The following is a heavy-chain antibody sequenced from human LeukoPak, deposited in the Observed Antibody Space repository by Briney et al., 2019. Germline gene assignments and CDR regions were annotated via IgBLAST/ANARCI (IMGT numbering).Heavy chain of an antibody. CDR2: ISYDGSNK. D-gene: IGHD4-17*01. CDR3: AKELESMTTVTYRNAFDI. J-gene: IGHJ3*02. V-gene: IGHV3-30*18. Sequence: PGGSLRLSCAASGFTFSSYGMHWVRQAPGKGLEWVAVISYDGSNKYYADSVKGRFTISRDNSKNTLYLQMNSLRAEDTAVYYCAKELESMTTVTYRNAFDIWGQGTMVTVSS. CDR1: GFTFSSYG.